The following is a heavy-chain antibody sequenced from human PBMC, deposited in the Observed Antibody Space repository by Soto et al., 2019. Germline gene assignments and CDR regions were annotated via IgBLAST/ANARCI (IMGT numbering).Heavy chain of an antibody. CDR3: ARTTGGYANFDY. CDR1: GGSISSYY. D-gene: IGHD5-12*01. J-gene: IGHJ4*02. Sequence: SETLSLTCTVSGGSISSYYWSWIRQPPGKGLEWIGYIYYSGSTNYNPSLKSRVTISVDTSKNQFSLKLSSVTAADTAVYYCARTTGGYANFDYWGQGTLVTVSS. V-gene: IGHV4-59*01. CDR2: IYYSGST.